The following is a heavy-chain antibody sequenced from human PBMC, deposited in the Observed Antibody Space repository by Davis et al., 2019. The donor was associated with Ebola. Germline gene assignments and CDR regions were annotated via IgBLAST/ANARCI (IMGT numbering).Heavy chain of an antibody. CDR2: IKQDGSEK. CDR1: GFTFSSYW. J-gene: IGHJ4*02. Sequence: GESLKISCAASGFTFSSYWMSWVRQAPGKGLEWVANIKQDGSEKYYVDSVKGRFTISRDNAKNSLYLQMNSLRAEDTAVYYCARDLLESWFRELSAFDYWGQGTLVTVSS. V-gene: IGHV3-7*01. CDR3: ARDLLESWFRELSAFDY. D-gene: IGHD3-10*01.